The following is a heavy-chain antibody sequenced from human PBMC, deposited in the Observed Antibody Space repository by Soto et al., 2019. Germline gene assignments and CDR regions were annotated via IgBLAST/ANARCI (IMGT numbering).Heavy chain of an antibody. V-gene: IGHV1-8*01. D-gene: IGHD5-12*01. CDR2: MNPNIGNT. CDR1: GYTCTSYD. J-gene: IGHJ3*02. CDR3: ARGRGYSGYVGGAFDI. Sequence: GASVKVSCKASGYTCTSYDINWVRQATGQGLEWMGWMNPNIGNTDYAQKFQGRVTMTADTSMSTAYMELSSLRSEDTAVYYCARGRGYSGYVGGAFDIWGQGTMVTVSS.